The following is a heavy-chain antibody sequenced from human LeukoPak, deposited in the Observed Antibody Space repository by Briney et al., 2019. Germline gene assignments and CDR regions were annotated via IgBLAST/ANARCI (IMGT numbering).Heavy chain of an antibody. CDR3: ARVRRWELPLFDY. D-gene: IGHD1-26*01. CDR1: GGSISSGGYY. J-gene: IGHJ4*02. Sequence: PSETLSLTCTVSGGSISSGGYYWSWIRQHPGKGLEWIGYIYYSGSTYYNPSLKSRVTISVDTSKNQFSLKLSSVTAADTAVYYCARVRRWELPLFDYWGQGTLVTVSS. CDR2: IYYSGST. V-gene: IGHV4-31*03.